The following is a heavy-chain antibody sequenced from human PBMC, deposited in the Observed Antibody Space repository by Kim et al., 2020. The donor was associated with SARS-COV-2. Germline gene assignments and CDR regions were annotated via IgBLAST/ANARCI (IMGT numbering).Heavy chain of an antibody. CDR2: ISSSSSYI. V-gene: IGHV3-21*01. D-gene: IGHD6-13*01. CDR1: GFTFSSYS. CDR3: ARDFPAVKQQLVYDY. J-gene: IGHJ4*02. Sequence: GGSLRLSCAASGFTFSSYSMNWVRQAPGKGLEWVSSISSSSSYIYYADSVKGRFTISRDNAKNSLYLQMNSLRAEDTAVYYCARDFPAVKQQLVYDYWGQGTLVTVSS.